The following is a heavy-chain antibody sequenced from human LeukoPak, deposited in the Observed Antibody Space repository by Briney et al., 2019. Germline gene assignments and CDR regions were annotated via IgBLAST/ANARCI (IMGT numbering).Heavy chain of an antibody. CDR2: IYYSGST. V-gene: IGHV4-39*07. J-gene: IGHJ3*01. CDR1: GGSISSSSYY. D-gene: IGHD3-10*01. Sequence: SETLSLTCTVSGGSISSSSYYWGWIRQPPGKGLEWIWSIYYSGSTYYNPSLKSRVTISVDTSKNHFSLTLSSVTAADTAVYYCTRSDGYGLVGIWGQGTMVTVSS. CDR3: TRSDGYGLVGI.